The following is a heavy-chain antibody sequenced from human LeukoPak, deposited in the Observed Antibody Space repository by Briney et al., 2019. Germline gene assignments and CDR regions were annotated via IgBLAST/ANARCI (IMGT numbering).Heavy chain of an antibody. CDR3: ARETSPNSGNYAY. D-gene: IGHD1-26*01. Sequence: GGSLRLSCAASGSSVSDYYMSWIRQTPGKGLEWVSYISGTTGYTNSADSVKGRFTISRDNARNSLYLQMNSLRAEDTAVYYCARETSPNSGNYAYWGQGTLVTVSS. V-gene: IGHV3-11*06. J-gene: IGHJ4*02. CDR2: ISGTTGYT. CDR1: GSSVSDYY.